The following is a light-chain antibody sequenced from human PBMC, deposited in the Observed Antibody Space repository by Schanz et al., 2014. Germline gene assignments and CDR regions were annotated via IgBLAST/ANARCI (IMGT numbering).Light chain of an antibody. Sequence: QSALTQPASVSGSPGQSITISCTGTSSDVGSYNLVSWYQQHPGKAPKLMIYEGSKRPSGVSNRFSGSKSANTASLTISGLQDEDEADYYCCSYAGSSTSGVFGGGTKLTVL. CDR1: SSDVGSYNL. J-gene: IGLJ3*02. V-gene: IGLV2-23*01. CDR2: EGS. CDR3: CSYAGSSTSGV.